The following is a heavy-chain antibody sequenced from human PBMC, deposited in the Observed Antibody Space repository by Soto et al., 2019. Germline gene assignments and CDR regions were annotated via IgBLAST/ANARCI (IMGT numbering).Heavy chain of an antibody. CDR3: ARGPRGYCSSTSCYDFDY. V-gene: IGHV1-58*01. J-gene: IGHJ4*02. Sequence: SVKVSCKASGFTFTSSAVQWVRQARGQRLEWIGWIVVGSGNTNYAQKFQERVTITRDMSTSTAYIQMSSLRAEDTAVYYCARGPRGYCSSTSCYDFDYWGQGTLVTVSS. CDR1: GFTFTSSA. D-gene: IGHD2-2*01. CDR2: IVVGSGNT.